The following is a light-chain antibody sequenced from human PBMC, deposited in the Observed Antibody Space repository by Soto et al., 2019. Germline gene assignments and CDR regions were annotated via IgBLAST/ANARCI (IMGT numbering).Light chain of an antibody. V-gene: IGKV3-15*01. CDR2: GAS. Sequence: EIVMTQSPATLSVSPGERATLSCRASQSVSSNLAWYQQKPGQAPRLLIYGASTRATGIPARFSGSGSGTEFTLTISSLQSEDFAVYYCQQYNTWLWTFGQGT. CDR3: QQYNTWLWT. J-gene: IGKJ1*01. CDR1: QSVSSN.